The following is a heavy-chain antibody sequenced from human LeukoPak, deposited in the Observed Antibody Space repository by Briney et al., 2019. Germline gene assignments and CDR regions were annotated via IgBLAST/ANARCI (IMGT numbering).Heavy chain of an antibody. Sequence: SVNVSCKASGGTFSSYAISWVRQSPGQGLESMGGIIPIFSTANYAHKFHARVTITSHESTSPAYMELSSLRSEDPAVYYCAREMMVAATPWFDPWGQGTLVTVSS. V-gene: IGHV1-69*01. CDR3: AREMMVAATPWFDP. D-gene: IGHD2-15*01. CDR2: IIPIFSTA. CDR1: GGTFSSYA. J-gene: IGHJ5*02.